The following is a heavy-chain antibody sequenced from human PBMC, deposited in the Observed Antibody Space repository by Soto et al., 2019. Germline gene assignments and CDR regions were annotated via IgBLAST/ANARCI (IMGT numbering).Heavy chain of an antibody. D-gene: IGHD2-21*02. V-gene: IGHV1-3*05. CDR2: INAGNGNT. CDR3: ARSIVVVTALDY. Sequence: QVQLVQSGAEEKKPGASVKVSCKASGYTFTSYAMHWVRQAPGQRLEWMGWINAGNGNTKYSQKFQGRVTITRDTYASTAYMELSSVRSEDTAVYYCARSIVVVTALDYWGHGTLVTVSS. CDR1: GYTFTSYA. J-gene: IGHJ4*01.